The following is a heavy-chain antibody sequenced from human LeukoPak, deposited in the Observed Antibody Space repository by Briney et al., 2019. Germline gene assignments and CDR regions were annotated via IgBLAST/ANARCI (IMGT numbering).Heavy chain of an antibody. V-gene: IGHV4-59*08. CDR2: IYYSGST. Sequence: SETLSLTCTVSGGSISTYYWNWIRQPPGKGLEWIGYIYYSGSTNYNPSLKSRVTISVDTSKNQFSLKLTSVTAADTALYFCARQVHRSSWYDYWGQGTLVTVSS. CDR1: GGSISTYY. D-gene: IGHD6-13*01. CDR3: ARQVHRSSWYDY. J-gene: IGHJ4*02.